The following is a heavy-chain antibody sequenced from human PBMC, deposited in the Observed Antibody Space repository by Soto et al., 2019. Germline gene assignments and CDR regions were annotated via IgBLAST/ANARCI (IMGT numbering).Heavy chain of an antibody. CDR3: AHRFDWYYFNY. CDR2: IYWDDDK. V-gene: IGHV2-5*02. D-gene: IGHD3-9*01. J-gene: IGHJ4*02. CDR1: GFSLSTTEVG. Sequence: QITLKESGPTLVRPTRTLTLTCTFSGFSLSTTEVGVGWFRQPPGKALEWLALIYWDDDKRYSPFLRNRLTITKDTSTNRVFLTMTNMDPVDTATYYCAHRFDWYYFNYWGQGTLVTVSS.